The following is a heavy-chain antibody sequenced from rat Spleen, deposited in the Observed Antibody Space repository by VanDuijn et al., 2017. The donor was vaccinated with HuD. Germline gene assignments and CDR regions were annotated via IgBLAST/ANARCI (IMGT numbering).Heavy chain of an antibody. D-gene: IGHD1-9*01. V-gene: IGHV2-13*01. CDR2: IWGNGDT. Sequence: QVQLKESGPGLVQPSQTLSLTCTVSGFSLSSYGVIWVRQPPGKGLEWMGIIWGNGDTNYNSPLKSLLSIRRDTSKSQVFLKIYSLQTEDTAIYFCTREGHTMDRATYWFAYWGQGTLVTVSS. CDR3: TREGHTMDRATYWFAY. J-gene: IGHJ3*01. CDR1: GFSLSSYG.